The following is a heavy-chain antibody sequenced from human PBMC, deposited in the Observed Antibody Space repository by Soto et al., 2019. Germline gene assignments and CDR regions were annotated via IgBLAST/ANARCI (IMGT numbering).Heavy chain of an antibody. D-gene: IGHD1-26*01. CDR3: ARDMRERYYYYGMDV. Sequence: ASVKVSCKAPADTFTSYYIHWVRQAPGHGLEWMGIINPNGGSTRFAQTFQGRITMTTDTSTSTVYMELRSLRSDDTAVYYCARDMRERYYYYGMDVWGQGTTVTVSS. V-gene: IGHV1-46*01. J-gene: IGHJ6*02. CDR1: ADTFTSYY. CDR2: INPNGGST.